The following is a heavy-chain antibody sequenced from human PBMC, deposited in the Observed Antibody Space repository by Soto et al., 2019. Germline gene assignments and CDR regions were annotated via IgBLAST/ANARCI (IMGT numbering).Heavy chain of an antibody. V-gene: IGHV5-51*01. Sequence: PGESLKISCKGSGCSFSSYWIGWVRQMPGKGLEWMGIIYPDDSNIEYSPSFQGQVTISADKSISTAYLQWSSLKASDTAMYYCARVLKGYGMDVWGQGTTVTVSS. J-gene: IGHJ6*02. D-gene: IGHD2-15*01. CDR2: IYPDDSNI. CDR3: ARVLKGYGMDV. CDR1: GCSFSSYW.